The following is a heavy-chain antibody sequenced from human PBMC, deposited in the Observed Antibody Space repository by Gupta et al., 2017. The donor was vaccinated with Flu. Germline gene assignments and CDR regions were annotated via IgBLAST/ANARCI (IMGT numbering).Heavy chain of an antibody. CDR2: ISGTGKT. V-gene: IGHV3-23*01. D-gene: IGHD3-22*01. J-gene: IGHJ5*02. CDR1: GFTFRDYG. Sequence: EVQLLDSGGGLVQPGGSLRLFCVASGFTFRDYGMSWVRQAPGKGLECVSGISGTGKTFYEDSGKGRFTISRDNSINTLYLEIKRLRAETTADYDGAKFAEVYNGYYAGGNWFDHWGQGTLVTVSS. CDR3: AKFAEVYNGYYAGGNWFDH.